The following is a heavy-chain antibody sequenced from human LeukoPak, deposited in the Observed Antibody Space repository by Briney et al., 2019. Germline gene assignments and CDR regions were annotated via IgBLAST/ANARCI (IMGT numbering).Heavy chain of an antibody. D-gene: IGHD5-18*01. Sequence: SETLSLTGTVSGGSISRYYWGWIRQPPGKGLEWIGYIYYSGNTNHNPSLESRVTMSVDTSKNQFSLKLRSVTAADTAAYYCARPGVGSGRYGAFDIWGQGTMVTVSS. CDR1: GGSISRYY. CDR2: IYYSGNT. J-gene: IGHJ3*02. V-gene: IGHV4-59*08. CDR3: ARPGVGSGRYGAFDI.